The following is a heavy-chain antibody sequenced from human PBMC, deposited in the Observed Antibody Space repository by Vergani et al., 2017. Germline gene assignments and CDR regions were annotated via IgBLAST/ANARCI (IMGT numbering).Heavy chain of an antibody. CDR2: ISGHGDRT. V-gene: IGHV3-23*01. Sequence: EVHLLESGGGQVEAGGSLRLSCVASGFTFSNSAMSWVRQTSGKGLEWVSAISGHGDRTYYADSVKGRFTISRDNSKNTVYLQMNSLKAEDRAKYYCAREERSNTSPFVGDWGQGTLVNV. CDR3: AREERSNTSPFVGD. D-gene: IGHD2/OR15-2a*01. J-gene: IGHJ4*02. CDR1: GFTFSNSA.